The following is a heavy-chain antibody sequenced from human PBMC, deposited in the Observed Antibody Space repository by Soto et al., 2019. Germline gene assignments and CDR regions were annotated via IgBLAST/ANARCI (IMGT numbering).Heavy chain of an antibody. CDR3: ARTSAGGKYYYGMDV. CDR2: IYPGDSDT. V-gene: IGHV5-51*01. Sequence: GESLKISCKGSGYSFTSYWIGWVRQMPGKGLEWMGIIYPGDSDTRYSPSFQGHVTISADKSISTAYLQWSSLKASDTAMYYCARTSAGGKYYYGMDVWGQGTTVTVSS. CDR1: GYSFTSYW. D-gene: IGHD6-13*01. J-gene: IGHJ6*02.